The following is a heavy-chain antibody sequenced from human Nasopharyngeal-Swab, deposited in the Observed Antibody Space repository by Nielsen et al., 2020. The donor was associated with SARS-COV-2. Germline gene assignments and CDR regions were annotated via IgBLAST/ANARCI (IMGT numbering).Heavy chain of an antibody. CDR3: ARVNGQLALAVRYFDL. D-gene: IGHD6-6*01. J-gene: IGHJ2*01. CDR1: GFTFSDYY. V-gene: IGHV3-11*01. Sequence: SLKISCAASGFTFSDYYMSWIRQAPGKGLEWVSYISSSGSTIYYADSVKGRFTISRDNAKNSLYLQMNSLRAEDTAVYYCARVNGQLALAVRYFDLWGRGTLVTVSS. CDR2: ISSSGSTI.